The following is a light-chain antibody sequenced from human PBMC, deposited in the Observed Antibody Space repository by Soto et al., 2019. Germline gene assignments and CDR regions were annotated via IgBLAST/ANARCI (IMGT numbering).Light chain of an antibody. Sequence: QSALTQPASVSGSPGQSITISCTGTSSDVGGYNYVSWYQQHPGKAPKLIIYDVSNRPSGVSNRFSGSKSGNTASLTISGLQAEDEAHYYCSSYTSNKTLVAFGGGTKLTVL. CDR1: SSDVGGYNY. CDR2: DVS. CDR3: SSYTSNKTLVA. V-gene: IGLV2-14*01. J-gene: IGLJ2*01.